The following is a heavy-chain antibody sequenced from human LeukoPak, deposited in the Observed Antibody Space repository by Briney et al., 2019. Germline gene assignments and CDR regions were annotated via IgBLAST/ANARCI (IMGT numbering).Heavy chain of an antibody. V-gene: IGHV5-51*01. CDR2: IYPGDSDT. D-gene: IGHD3-22*01. CDR1: GYSFTSYW. J-gene: IGHJ4*02. CDR3: ARRYDSSGYYYPFDY. Sequence: GESLKISCKGSGYSFTSYWIGWVRQMPGKGLEWMGIIYPGDSDTRYSPSFQGQVTISADKSISTAYLQSSSLKASDTAMYYCARRYDSSGYYYPFDYWGQGTLVTVSS.